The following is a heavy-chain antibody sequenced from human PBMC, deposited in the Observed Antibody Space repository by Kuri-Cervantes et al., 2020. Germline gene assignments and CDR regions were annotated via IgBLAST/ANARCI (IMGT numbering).Heavy chain of an antibody. CDR3: ARGRDYYGSGSYRLDY. J-gene: IGHJ4*02. V-gene: IGHV4-61*01. CDR1: GGSVSSGSYY. CDR2: INHSGST. D-gene: IGHD3-10*01. Sequence: GSLRLSCTVSGGSVSSGSYYWSWIRQPPGKGLEWIGEINHSGSTNYNPFLKSRVTISVDTSKNQFSLKLSSVTAADTAVYYCARGRDYYGSGSYRLDYWGQGTLVTVSS.